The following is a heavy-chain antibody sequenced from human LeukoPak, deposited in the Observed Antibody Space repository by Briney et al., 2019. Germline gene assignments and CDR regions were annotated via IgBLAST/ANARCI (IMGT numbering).Heavy chain of an antibody. J-gene: IGHJ4*02. Sequence: PSETLPLTCSVSLDSTTSNFWSWVRQPPGKGLEWIGEIHRSGSTNYNPSLQSRVTISIDRSKNQIALELSSVTAADTAVYYCAREIVGCFNPGAYWGQGTLVTVSS. D-gene: IGHD1-14*01. V-gene: IGHV4-59*12. CDR2: IHRSGST. CDR1: LDSTTSNF. CDR3: AREIVGCFNPGAY.